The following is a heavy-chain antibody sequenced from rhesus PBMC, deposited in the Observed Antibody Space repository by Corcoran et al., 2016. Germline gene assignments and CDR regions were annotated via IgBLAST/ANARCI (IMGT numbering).Heavy chain of an antibody. CDR2: ISSASSYI. CDR3: TRDKGIAAAGTIDY. D-gene: IGHD6-25*01. CDR1: GFTFSDYY. J-gene: IGHJ4*01. Sequence: EVQLVESGGGLVQPGGSLRLSCAASGFTFSDYYMSWVRQAPGKGLEWVSSISSASSYIYYAASMKGRFTISRENAKNSLSLQMNSLKTEDTAVYYCTRDKGIAAAGTIDYWGQGVLVTVSS. V-gene: IGHV3S16*01.